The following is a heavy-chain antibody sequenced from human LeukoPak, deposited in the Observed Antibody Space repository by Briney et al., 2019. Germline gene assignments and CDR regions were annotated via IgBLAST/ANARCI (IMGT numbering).Heavy chain of an antibody. D-gene: IGHD6-13*01. CDR3: ARVGSSWSVDY. CDR1: GYTFTGYG. V-gene: IGHV1-18*01. J-gene: IGHJ4*02. CDR2: ISGHRDGT. Sequence: ASVKVSCKSSGYTFTGYGISWVRQAPGQGLEWMGWISGHRDGTKYTQKLQGRVTMTTDTSTSTAYMELRSLRSDDTAVYYCARVGSSWSVDYWGQGTLVTVSS.